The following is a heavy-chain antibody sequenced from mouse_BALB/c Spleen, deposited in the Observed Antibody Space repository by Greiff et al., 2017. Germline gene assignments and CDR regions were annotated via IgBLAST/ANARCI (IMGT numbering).Heavy chain of an antibody. CDR3: ARDKDYYGSRSLWYFDV. CDR2: IWAGGST. D-gene: IGHD1-1*01. V-gene: IGHV2-9*02. Sequence: QVQLKESGPGLVAPSQSLSITCTVSGFSLTSYGVHWVRQPPGKGLEWLGVIWAGGSTNYNSALMSRLSISKDNSKSQVFLKMNSLQTDDTAMYYCARDKDYYGSRSLWYFDVWGAGTTVTVSS. J-gene: IGHJ1*01. CDR1: GFSLTSYG.